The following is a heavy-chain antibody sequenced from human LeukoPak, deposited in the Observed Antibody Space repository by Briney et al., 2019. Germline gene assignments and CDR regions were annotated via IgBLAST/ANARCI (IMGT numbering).Heavy chain of an antibody. D-gene: IGHD6-13*01. CDR3: ANVIIVAAGYEYFQH. Sequence: GRSLRLSCAASGFTFSSYGMSWVRQAPGKGLERVSGISGSGSDTFYADSVKGRFTISRDNSKNTLYLQMSSLRAEDMAVYYCANVIIVAAGYEYFQHWGQGTLVSVSS. V-gene: IGHV3-23*01. CDR1: GFTFSSYG. J-gene: IGHJ1*01. CDR2: ISGSGSDT.